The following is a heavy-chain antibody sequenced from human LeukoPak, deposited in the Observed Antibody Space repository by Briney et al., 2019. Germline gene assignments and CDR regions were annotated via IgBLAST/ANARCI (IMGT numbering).Heavy chain of an antibody. J-gene: IGHJ3*02. V-gene: IGHV3-74*01. Sequence: QPGGSLRLSCAASGFTFSSYWMYWVRQAPGKGLVWVSRINSDGSSTSYADSVKGRFTISRDNAKSTLYLQMNSLRAEDTAVYYCASQVTDFWSGYFGAFDIWGQGTMVTVSS. CDR1: GFTFSSYW. D-gene: IGHD3-3*01. CDR2: INSDGSST. CDR3: ASQVTDFWSGYFGAFDI.